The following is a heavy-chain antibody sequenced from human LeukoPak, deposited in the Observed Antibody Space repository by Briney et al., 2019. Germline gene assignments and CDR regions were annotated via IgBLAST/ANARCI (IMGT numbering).Heavy chain of an antibody. V-gene: IGHV4-34*01. CDR1: GGSFSGYY. CDR3: ARLWLRSSYCGGDRYAEPFDY. CDR2: INHSGST. J-gene: IGHJ4*02. D-gene: IGHD2-21*02. Sequence: SETLSLTCAVYGGSFSGYYWSWIRQPPGKGLEWIGEINHSGSTNYNPSLKSRVTISVDTSKNQFSLKLSSVTAADTAVYYCARLWLRSSYCGGDRYAEPFDYWGQGTLVTVSS.